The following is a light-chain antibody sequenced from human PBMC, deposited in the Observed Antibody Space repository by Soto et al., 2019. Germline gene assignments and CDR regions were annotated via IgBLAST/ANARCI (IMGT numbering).Light chain of an antibody. J-gene: IGKJ1*01. CDR2: KAS. CDR3: QQYNSAWT. CDR1: QSISSW. Sequence: DIQMTQSPSTLSASVGDRVTITCRASQSISSWLAWYQQKPGKAPKLLIYKASSLESGVPSRFSGSGSGTEFTLTISSLQPDDFATYLCQQYNSAWTFGQGTKVDIK. V-gene: IGKV1-5*03.